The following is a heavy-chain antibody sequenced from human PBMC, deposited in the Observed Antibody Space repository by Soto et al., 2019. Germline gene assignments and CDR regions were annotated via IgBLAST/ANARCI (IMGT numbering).Heavy chain of an antibody. V-gene: IGHV3-7*01. CDR1: GFTFSSYW. D-gene: IGHD6-6*01. Sequence: GGSLRLSCAASGFTFSSYWMTWVRQAPGKGLEWVANIKQDGTEKYYVDSVKGRFTISRDNAKNSLDLQLNSLRAEDTAIYYCARGSIASRRGWFDPWGQGTLVTVSS. J-gene: IGHJ5*02. CDR3: ARGSIASRRGWFDP. CDR2: IKQDGTEK.